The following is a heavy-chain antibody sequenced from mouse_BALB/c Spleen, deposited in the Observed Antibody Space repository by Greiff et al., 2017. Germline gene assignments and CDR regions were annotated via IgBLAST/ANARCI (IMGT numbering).Heavy chain of an antibody. J-gene: IGHJ2*01. CDR1: GFNIKDYY. CDR3: NAWGGNYFPFDY. V-gene: IGHV14-4*02. CDR2: IDPENGDT. Sequence: EVQLQQSGAELVRSGASVKLSCTASGFNIKDYYMHWVKQMPEQGLEWIGWIDPENGDTEYAPKFQGKATMTADTSSNTAYLQLSSLTSEDTAVYYCNAWGGNYFPFDYWGQGTTLTVSS. D-gene: IGHD2-1*01.